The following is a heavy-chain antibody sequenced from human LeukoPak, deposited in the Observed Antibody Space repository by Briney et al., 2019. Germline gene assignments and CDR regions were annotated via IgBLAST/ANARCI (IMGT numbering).Heavy chain of an antibody. CDR1: GFTFSSYG. CDR2: ISYDGSNK. Sequence: RSLRLSCAASGFTFSSYGMHWVRQAPGKGLEWVAVISYDGSNKYYADSVKGRFTISRDNSKNTLYLQMNSLRAEDTAVYYCAKVEVSSGWYEYFQHWGQGTLVTVSS. V-gene: IGHV3-30*18. J-gene: IGHJ1*01. CDR3: AKVEVSSGWYEYFQH. D-gene: IGHD6-19*01.